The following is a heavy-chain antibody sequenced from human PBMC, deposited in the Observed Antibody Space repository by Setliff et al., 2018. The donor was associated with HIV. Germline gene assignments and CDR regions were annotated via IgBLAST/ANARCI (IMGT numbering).Heavy chain of an antibody. V-gene: IGHV4-59*01. CDR3: ARKHPHCTDGVCYTETFDY. Sequence: SETLSLTCTVSGGSISSYYWSWIRQPPGKGLEWIGYIYYSGSTNYNPSLKSRVTISVDTSKNQFPLKLSSVTAADTAVYYCARKHPHCTDGVCYTETFDYWGHGMLVTVSS. CDR1: GGSISSYY. D-gene: IGHD2-8*01. J-gene: IGHJ4*01. CDR2: IYYSGST.